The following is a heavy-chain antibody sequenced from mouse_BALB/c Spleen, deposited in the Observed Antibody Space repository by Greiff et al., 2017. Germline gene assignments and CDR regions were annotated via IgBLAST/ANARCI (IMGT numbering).Heavy chain of an antibody. D-gene: IGHD1-2*01. CDR3: AREGLHYYGLFDY. Sequence: VQLKESGPELVKPGASVKMSCKASGYTFTSYVMHWVKQKPGQGLEWIGYINPYNDGTKYNEKFKGKATLTSDKSSSTAYMELSSLTSEDSAVYYCAREGLHYYGLFDYWGQGTTLTVSS. J-gene: IGHJ2*01. V-gene: IGHV1-14*01. CDR2: INPYNDGT. CDR1: GYTFTSYV.